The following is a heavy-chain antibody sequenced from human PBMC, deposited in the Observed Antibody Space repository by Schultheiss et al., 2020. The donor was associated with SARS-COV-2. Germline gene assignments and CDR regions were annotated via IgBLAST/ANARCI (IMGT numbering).Heavy chain of an antibody. J-gene: IGHJ4*02. D-gene: IGHD5/OR15-5a*01. CDR3: ARGVGDY. CDR1: GFTVSSNY. Sequence: GGSLRFSCAASGFTVSSNYMSWVRQAPGKGLEWVSTVSGSGDSRYYADSVKGQFTISRDYSKNTLYLQLNSLRDEDTAVYYCARGVGDYWGQGTLVTVSS. V-gene: IGHV3-23*01. CDR2: VSGSGDSR.